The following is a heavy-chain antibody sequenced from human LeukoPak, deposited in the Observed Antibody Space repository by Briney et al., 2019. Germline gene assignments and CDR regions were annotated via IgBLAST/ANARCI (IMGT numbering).Heavy chain of an antibody. Sequence: PGGSLRLSCAASGFTFSSYGMHWVRQAPGKGLEWVAFIRYDGSNKYYADSVKGRFTISRDNSKNTLYLQMNSLRAEDTAVYYCAKDYSRGDYYGSGSDFDYWGQGTLVTVSS. V-gene: IGHV3-30*02. CDR1: GFTFSSYG. CDR2: IRYDGSNK. J-gene: IGHJ4*02. CDR3: AKDYSRGDYYGSGSDFDY. D-gene: IGHD3-10*01.